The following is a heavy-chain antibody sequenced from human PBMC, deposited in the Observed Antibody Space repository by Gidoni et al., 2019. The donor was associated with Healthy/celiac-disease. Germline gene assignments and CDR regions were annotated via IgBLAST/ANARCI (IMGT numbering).Heavy chain of an antibody. Sequence: VQLVESGGGLVKPGRSLRLSCTASGFTFGDYAMSWFRQAPGKGLEWVGFIRSKAYGGTTEYAASVKGRFTISRDDSKSIAYLQMNSLKTEDTAVYYCTRPYDSSGYYYTDYWGQGTLVTVSS. CDR1: GFTFGDYA. D-gene: IGHD3-22*01. CDR3: TRPYDSSGYYYTDY. J-gene: IGHJ4*02. CDR2: IRSKAYGGTT. V-gene: IGHV3-49*05.